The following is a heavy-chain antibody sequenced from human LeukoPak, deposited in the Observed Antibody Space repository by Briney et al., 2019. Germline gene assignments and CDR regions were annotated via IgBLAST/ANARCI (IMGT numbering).Heavy chain of an antibody. D-gene: IGHD4-17*01. V-gene: IGHV1-8*01. Sequence: ASVKVSCKASGYTFTSYDITWVRQATGQGLEWMGWMNPNSGNTGYAQKFQGRVTMTRNTSISTAYMELSSLRSEDTAVYYCASQNDYGDSWAGNWGQGTLVTVSS. CDR3: ASQNDYGDSWAGN. CDR2: MNPNSGNT. J-gene: IGHJ4*02. CDR1: GYTFTSYD.